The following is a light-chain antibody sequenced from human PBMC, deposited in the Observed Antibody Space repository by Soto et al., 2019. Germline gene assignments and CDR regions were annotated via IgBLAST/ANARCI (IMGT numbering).Light chain of an antibody. J-gene: IGKJ1*01. CDR3: QQYGSSPPT. CDR2: GAS. CDR1: QSVSSSY. V-gene: IGKV3-20*01. Sequence: DIVLTQSPGTLSLSPGERATLSCGASQSVSSSYLAWYQQKPGQAPRLLIYGASSRATGIPDRFSGSGSGTDFTLTISRLEPEDFAVYYCQQYGSSPPTFGQGTKVEIK.